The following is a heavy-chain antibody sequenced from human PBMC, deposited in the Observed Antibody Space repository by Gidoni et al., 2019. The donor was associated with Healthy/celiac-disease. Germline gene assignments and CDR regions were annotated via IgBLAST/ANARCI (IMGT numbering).Heavy chain of an antibody. J-gene: IGHJ5*02. CDR1: GFTFSSYS. Sequence: EVQLVESGGGLVKPGGSLRLSCAASGFTFSSYSMNWVRQAPGKGLEWVSSISSSSSYIYYADSVKGRFTISRENAKNSLYLQMNSLRAEDTAVYYCARGQQLVRVNWFDPWGQGTLVTVSS. CDR3: ARGQQLVRVNWFDP. CDR2: ISSSSSYI. D-gene: IGHD6-13*01. V-gene: IGHV3-21*01.